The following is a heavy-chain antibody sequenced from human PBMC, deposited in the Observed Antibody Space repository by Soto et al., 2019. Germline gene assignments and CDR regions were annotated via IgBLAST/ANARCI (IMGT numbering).Heavy chain of an antibody. CDR1: GFTVSSNY. CDR3: ARDRRGITMVRGVIGYYYCGMDV. CDR2: IYSGGST. V-gene: IGHV3-53*01. D-gene: IGHD3-10*01. J-gene: IGHJ6*02. Sequence: PRLSCAASGFTVSSNYMSWVRQAPGKGLEWVSVIYSGGSTYYADSVKGRFTISRDNSKNTLYLQMNSLRAEDTAVYYCARDRRGITMVRGVIGYYYCGMDVWGQGTTVTVSS.